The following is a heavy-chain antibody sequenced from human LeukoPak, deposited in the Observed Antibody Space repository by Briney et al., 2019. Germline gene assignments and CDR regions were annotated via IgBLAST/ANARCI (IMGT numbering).Heavy chain of an antibody. CDR2: IYYSGST. CDR3: ARVGGDYYYYGMDV. V-gene: IGHV4-59*01. J-gene: IGHJ6*02. D-gene: IGHD4-17*01. CDR1: GGSISSYY. Sequence: SEALSLTCTASGGSISSYYWSWIRQPPGKGLEWIGYIYYSGSTNYNPSLKSRVTISVDTSKNQFSLKLSSVTAADTAVYYCARVGGDYYYYGMDVWGQGTTVTVSS.